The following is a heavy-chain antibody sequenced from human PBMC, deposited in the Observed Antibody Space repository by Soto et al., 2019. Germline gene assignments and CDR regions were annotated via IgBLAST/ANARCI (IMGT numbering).Heavy chain of an antibody. D-gene: IGHD6-6*01. Sequence: QVQLQESGPGLVKPSQTLSLTCSVSSGSMNNGGYYWSWIRQLPGKGLEWIGYIHSNGDTYYNPSLKSRVTISVDTSKNQFSLNLTSVTAADTAVYYCARRGGSSSRYYYYALDVWGQGTTVTVSS. V-gene: IGHV4-31*03. CDR2: IHSNGDT. CDR1: SGSMNNGGYY. CDR3: ARRGGSSSRYYYYALDV. J-gene: IGHJ6*02.